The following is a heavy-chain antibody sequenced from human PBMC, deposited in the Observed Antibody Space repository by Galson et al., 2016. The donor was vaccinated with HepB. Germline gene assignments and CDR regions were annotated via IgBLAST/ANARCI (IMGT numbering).Heavy chain of an antibody. V-gene: IGHV1-69*04. D-gene: IGHD6-6*01. CDR2: IIPILGMA. Sequence: SVKVSCKASGVTFINYAFSWVRQAPGQGLEWMGRIIPILGMANYAQKFQGRVTITADKFTSTAYMELNNLRADDTAVYFCAKHNLYSSSSVGDWGQGTLVTVSA. CDR1: GVTFINYA. J-gene: IGHJ4*02. CDR3: AKHNLYSSSSVGD.